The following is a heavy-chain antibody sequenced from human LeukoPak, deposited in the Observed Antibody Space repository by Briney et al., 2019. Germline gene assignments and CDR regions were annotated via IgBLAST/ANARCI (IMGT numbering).Heavy chain of an antibody. V-gene: IGHV4-59*01. CDR1: GGSISSYY. D-gene: IGHD3-10*01. CDR3: ARTLYGSGSYYNVRWFDP. J-gene: IGHJ5*02. CDR2: IYYSGST. Sequence: DPSETLSLTCTVSGGSISSYYWSWIRQPPGKGLEWIGYIYYSGSTNYNPSLKSRVTISVDTSKNQFSLKLSSVTAADTAVYYCARTLYGSGSYYNVRWFDPWGQGTLVTVSS.